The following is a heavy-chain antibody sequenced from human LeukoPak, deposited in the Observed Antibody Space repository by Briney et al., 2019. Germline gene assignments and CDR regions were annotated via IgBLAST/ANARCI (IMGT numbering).Heavy chain of an antibody. CDR3: AKEYQLLLFFDY. D-gene: IGHD2-2*01. V-gene: IGHV3-23*01. Sequence: GGSLRLSCAASRFTFSSYAMSGVRQAPGKGLEWVSASSGSGGSTYYADSVKGRFTISRDNYKNTLYLQMNSLRAEDTAVYYCAKEYQLLLFFDYWGQGTLVTVSS. J-gene: IGHJ4*02. CDR1: RFTFSSYA. CDR2: SSGSGGST.